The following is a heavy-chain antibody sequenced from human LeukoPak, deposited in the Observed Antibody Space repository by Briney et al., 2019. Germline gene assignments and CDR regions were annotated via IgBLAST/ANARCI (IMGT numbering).Heavy chain of an antibody. CDR2: ISGSGGST. J-gene: IGHJ4*02. CDR3: AKGVTFGGVIVISNDY. D-gene: IGHD3-16*02. CDR1: GFTFSSYA. Sequence: GGSLRLSCAASGFTFSSYAMSWVRQAPGKGLEWVSVISGSGGSTYYADSVKGRFTISRDNSKNTLYLQMNSLRAEDTAVYYCAKGVTFGGVIVISNDYWGQGTLVTVSS. V-gene: IGHV3-23*01.